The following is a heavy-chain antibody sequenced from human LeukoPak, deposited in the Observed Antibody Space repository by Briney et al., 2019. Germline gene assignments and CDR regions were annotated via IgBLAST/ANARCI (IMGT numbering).Heavy chain of an antibody. CDR1: GYTLTSYG. J-gene: IGHJ4*02. D-gene: IGHD3-22*01. V-gene: IGHV1-18*01. CDR2: ISAYNGNT. Sequence: ASVKVSCKASGYTLTSYGISWVRQAPGQGLEWMGWISAYNGNTNYAQKLQGRVTMTTDTSTSTAYMELRSLRSDDTAVYYCARDLSYDSSGTYFDYWGQGTLVTVSS. CDR3: ARDLSYDSSGTYFDY.